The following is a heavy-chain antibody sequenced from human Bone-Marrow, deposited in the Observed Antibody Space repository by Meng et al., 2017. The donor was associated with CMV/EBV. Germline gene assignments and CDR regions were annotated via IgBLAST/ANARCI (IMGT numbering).Heavy chain of an antibody. CDR1: GFTLNGYW. J-gene: IGHJ4*02. CDR2: INTDERTT. V-gene: IGHV3-74*01. CDR3: AREPLSWYENDY. Sequence: GESLKISCVASGFTLNGYWMNWVRQAPGEGLVWVSGINTDERTTAYADSVKGRFTISRDNAKNSLYLQMNSLRAEDTAVYYCAREPLSWYENDYWGQRTLVTVSS. D-gene: IGHD6-13*01.